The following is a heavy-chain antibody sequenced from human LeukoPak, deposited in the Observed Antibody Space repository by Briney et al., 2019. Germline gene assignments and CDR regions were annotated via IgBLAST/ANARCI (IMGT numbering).Heavy chain of an antibody. D-gene: IGHD4-17*01. CDR3: ETTVTPSFDY. J-gene: IGHJ4*02. CDR2: INTNTGNP. CDR1: GYTFTSYA. V-gene: IGHV7-4-1*02. Sequence: ASVKVSCKAPGYTFTSYAMNWVRQAPGQGLEWMGWINTNTGNPTYAQGFTGRFVFSLDTSVSTAYLQISSLKAEDTAVYYCETTVTPSFDYWGQGTLVTVSS.